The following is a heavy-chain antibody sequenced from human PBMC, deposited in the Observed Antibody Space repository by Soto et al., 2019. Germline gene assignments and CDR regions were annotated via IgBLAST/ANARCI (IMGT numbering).Heavy chain of an antibody. CDR2: ISGSGGST. V-gene: IGHV3-23*01. J-gene: IGHJ4*02. CDR3: AKLYDSSGYYYTSAFDY. D-gene: IGHD3-22*01. Sequence: GGSLRLSCAASGFTFSSYAMSWVRQAPGKGLEWVSAISGSGGSTYYADSVKGRFTISRDNSKNTLYLQMNSLRAEDTAVYYCAKLYDSSGYYYTSAFDYWGQGTLVTVSS. CDR1: GFTFSSYA.